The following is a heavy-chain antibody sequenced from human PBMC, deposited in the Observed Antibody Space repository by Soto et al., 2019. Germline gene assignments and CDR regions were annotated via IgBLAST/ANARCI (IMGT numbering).Heavy chain of an antibody. Sequence: EVQLLESGGGLVQPGGSLRLSCAASGFTAMSWARQAPRKGLEWVSVISGSGGSTYYADSVKGRFTISRDNSKNRLYLQMSSLRAEDTAGYYCAKLGSGWFGPLDYWGQGTLVTVSS. CDR2: ISGSGGST. CDR3: AKLGSGWFGPLDY. J-gene: IGHJ4*02. V-gene: IGHV3-23*01. CDR1: GFTA. D-gene: IGHD6-19*01.